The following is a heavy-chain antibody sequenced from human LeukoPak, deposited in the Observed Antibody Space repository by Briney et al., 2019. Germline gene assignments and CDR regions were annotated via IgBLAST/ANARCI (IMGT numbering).Heavy chain of an antibody. CDR1: GGSISSSSYY. CDR3: ARSRGYSYGSRSSGPSPPFDY. CDR2: INHSGST. D-gene: IGHD5-18*01. Sequence: SETLSLTCTVSGGSISSSSYYWGWIRQPPGKGLEWIGEINHSGSTNYNPSLKSRVTISVDTSKNQFSLKLSSVTAADTAVYYCARSRGYSYGSRSSGPSPPFDYWGQGTLVTVSS. J-gene: IGHJ4*02. V-gene: IGHV4-39*07.